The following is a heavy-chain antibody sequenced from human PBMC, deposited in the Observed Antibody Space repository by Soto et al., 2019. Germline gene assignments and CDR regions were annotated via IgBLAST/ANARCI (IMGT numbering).Heavy chain of an antibody. CDR1: GFTFDHYA. V-gene: IGHV3-9*01. J-gene: IGHJ4*02. CDR3: AKDLYSSDSGPDY. D-gene: IGHD3-22*01. CDR2: ISKNSGST. Sequence: VHLVESGGGLVQPGRSLRLSCAASGFTFDHYAMHWVRQAPGKGLEWVSGISKNSGSTGYADSVKGRFTISRDDAKNSLYLQMNSLRAEDTALYYCAKDLYSSDSGPDYWGQGTLVTVSS.